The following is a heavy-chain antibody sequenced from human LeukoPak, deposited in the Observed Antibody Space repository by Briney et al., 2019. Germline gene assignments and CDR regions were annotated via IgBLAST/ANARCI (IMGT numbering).Heavy chain of an antibody. CDR1: GYNFPIYW. CDR3: ARQGAAGKYYYYYMDV. D-gene: IGHD6-13*01. CDR2: IYPDDSNT. J-gene: IGHJ6*03. Sequence: KPGESLKISCQGSGYNFPIYWIGGVGQMPGQALEWMGIIYPDDSNTLYVPSLQSQVTISADKSINTAYLEWSSLYASDTAIYYCARQGAAGKYYYYYMDVSGKGTTVTVS. V-gene: IGHV5-51*01.